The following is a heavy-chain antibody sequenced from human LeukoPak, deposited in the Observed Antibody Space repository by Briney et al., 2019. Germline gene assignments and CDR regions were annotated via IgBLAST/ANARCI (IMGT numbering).Heavy chain of an antibody. CDR3: ARDRDWNLDY. J-gene: IGHJ4*02. V-gene: IGHV1-2*02. D-gene: IGHD1-1*01. CDR1: GYTFTSYG. CDR2: INPNSGVT. Sequence: ASVKVSCKASGYTFTSYGISWVRLAPGQGLEWMGWINPNSGVTKYAQKFQGRVTMTRDTSISTAYMELSRLRSDDTAVYYCARDRDWNLDYWGQGTLVTVSS.